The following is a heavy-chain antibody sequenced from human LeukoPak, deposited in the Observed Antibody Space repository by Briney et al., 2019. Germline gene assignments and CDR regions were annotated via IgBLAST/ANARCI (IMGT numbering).Heavy chain of an antibody. D-gene: IGHD6-13*01. V-gene: IGHV3-30-3*01. CDR1: GFTFSSYA. CDR3: ARRRDSSSPFDY. J-gene: IGHJ4*02. CDR2: ISYDGSNK. Sequence: GRSLRLSCAASGFTFSSYAMHWVRQAPGKGPEWVAVISYDGSNKYYADSVKGRFTISRDNAKNSLYLQMNSPRAEDTAVYYCARRRDSSSPFDYWGQGTLVTVSS.